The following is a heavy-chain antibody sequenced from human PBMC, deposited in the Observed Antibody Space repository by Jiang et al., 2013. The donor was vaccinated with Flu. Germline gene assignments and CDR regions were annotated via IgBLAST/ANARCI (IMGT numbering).Heavy chain of an antibody. J-gene: IGHJ6*02. CDR2: INSDGSST. Sequence: LVWVSRINSDGSSTSYADSVKGRFTISRDNAKNTLYLQMNSLRAEDTAVYYCARDRITIFGVVINAYGMDVWGQGTTVTVSS. CDR3: ARDRITIFGVVINAYGMDV. V-gene: IGHV3-74*01. D-gene: IGHD3-3*01.